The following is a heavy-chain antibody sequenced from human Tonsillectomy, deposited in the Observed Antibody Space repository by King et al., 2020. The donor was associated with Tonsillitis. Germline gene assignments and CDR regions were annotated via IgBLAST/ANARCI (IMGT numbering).Heavy chain of an antibody. D-gene: IGHD6-19*01. CDR1: GFTFTSSG. CDR3: AKEDSSGWYFDN. CDR2: ISDDGSNK. J-gene: IGHJ4*02. Sequence: VQLVESGGGVVQPGRSLRLSCAASGFTFTSSGMHWVRQAPGKGLEWVTVISDDGSNKYYEDSVKGRFTISRDISKNALSLQMNSLRIEDTAVYYCAKEDSSGWYFDNWGQGTLVTVSS. V-gene: IGHV3-30*18.